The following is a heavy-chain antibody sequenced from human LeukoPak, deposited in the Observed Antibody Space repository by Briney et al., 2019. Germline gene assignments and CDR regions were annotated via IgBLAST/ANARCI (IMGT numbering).Heavy chain of an antibody. Sequence: ASVKVSCKASGYTFTSYDINWVRQATGQGLEWMGWMNPNSGNTGYAQKFQGRVTMTRNTSISTAYMELSSLRSEDTAVYYCASGWAGRLYYYGMDVWGQGTTVTVSS. J-gene: IGHJ6*02. CDR1: GYTFTSYD. CDR2: MNPNSGNT. V-gene: IGHV1-8*01. CDR3: ASGWAGRLYYYGMDV. D-gene: IGHD1-1*01.